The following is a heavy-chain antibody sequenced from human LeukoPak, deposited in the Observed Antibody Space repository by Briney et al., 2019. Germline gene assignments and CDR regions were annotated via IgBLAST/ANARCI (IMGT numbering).Heavy chain of an antibody. CDR1: GYSFTSYW. CDR3: ARHWGRTRHYYHYMDV. Sequence: GESLKISCKGSGYSFTSYWIGWVRQMPGKGLEWMGIIYPGDSDTRYSPSFQGQVTISADKSISTAYLQWSSLKASDTAMYYCARHWGRTRHYYHYMDVWGKGTTVTVSS. V-gene: IGHV5-51*01. J-gene: IGHJ6*03. CDR2: IYPGDSDT. D-gene: IGHD3-16*01.